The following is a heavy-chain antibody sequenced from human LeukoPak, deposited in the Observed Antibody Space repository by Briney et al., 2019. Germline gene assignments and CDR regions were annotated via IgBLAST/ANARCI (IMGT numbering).Heavy chain of an antibody. CDR1: GFTFSDYY. Sequence: GGSLRLSCAASGFTFSDYYMNWIRQAPGKGLEWVSYISSSSSYTNYADSVKGRFTISRDNAKNSLYLRMNSLRAEDTAVYYCARGASRYDTLTGYPRPGYGMDVWGQGTTVTVSS. CDR3: ARGASRYDTLTGYPRPGYGMDV. CDR2: ISSSSSYT. D-gene: IGHD3-9*01. J-gene: IGHJ6*02. V-gene: IGHV3-11*05.